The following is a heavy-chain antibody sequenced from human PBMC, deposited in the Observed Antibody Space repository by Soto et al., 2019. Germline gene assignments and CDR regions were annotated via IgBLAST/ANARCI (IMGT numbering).Heavy chain of an antibody. V-gene: IGHV3-21*01. CDR1: GFAFRSYN. CDR3: ASTPVVTATFDV. CDR2: ISSGSSNI. J-gene: IGHJ4*02. Sequence: EVQLVESGGGLVKPGGSLTLSCGASGFAFRSYNMNWVRQTPGKGLEWVASISSGSSNIYYADSVKGRFTISRANAKNSLYLQLDRLRAEDSAVYYCASTPVVTATFDVWGQGNLVTVSS. D-gene: IGHD2-21*02.